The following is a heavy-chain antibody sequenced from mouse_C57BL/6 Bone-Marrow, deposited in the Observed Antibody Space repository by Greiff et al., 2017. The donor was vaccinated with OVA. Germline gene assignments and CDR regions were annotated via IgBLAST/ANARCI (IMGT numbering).Heavy chain of an antibody. CDR1: GFTFSSYG. CDR3: AIYGSSY. Sequence: EVKLVESGGDLVKPGGSLKLSCAASGFTFSSYGMSWVRQTPDKRLEWVATISSGGSYTYYPDSVKGRFTISRDNAKNTLYLQMSSLKSEDTAMYYCAIYGSSYWGQGTLVTVSA. V-gene: IGHV5-6*01. CDR2: ISSGGSYT. D-gene: IGHD1-1*01. J-gene: IGHJ3*01.